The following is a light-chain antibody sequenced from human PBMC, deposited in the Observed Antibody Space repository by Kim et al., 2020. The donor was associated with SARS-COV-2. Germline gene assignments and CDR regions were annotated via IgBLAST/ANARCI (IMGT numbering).Light chain of an antibody. Sequence: DIQMTQSPSAMSASVGDRITITCRASQGIRNYLAWFQQKPGKVPNRLIYAASSLQSGVPSRFSGSGSGTEFTLTISSLQPEDFATYYCLQHNSYPLTFGGGTKVEIK. J-gene: IGKJ4*01. CDR1: QGIRNY. CDR3: LQHNSYPLT. V-gene: IGKV1-17*03. CDR2: AAS.